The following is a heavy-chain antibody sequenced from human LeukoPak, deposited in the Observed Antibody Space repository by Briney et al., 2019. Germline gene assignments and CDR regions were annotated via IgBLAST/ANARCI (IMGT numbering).Heavy chain of an antibody. Sequence: GGSLRLSCTTSGFTFGDYAMNWVRQAPGKGLEWVGFIRSNSYGGTTEYAASVKGRFTISRDDSKSIAYLQMNSLKTEDTAVYYCTRGSGYGDYVGYWSQGTLVTVSP. J-gene: IGHJ4*02. CDR1: GFTFGDYA. V-gene: IGHV3-49*04. D-gene: IGHD4-17*01. CDR2: IRSNSYGGTT. CDR3: TRGSGYGDYVGY.